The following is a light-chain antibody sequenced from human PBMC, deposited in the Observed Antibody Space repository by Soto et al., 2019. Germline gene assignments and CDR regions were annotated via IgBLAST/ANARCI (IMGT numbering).Light chain of an antibody. J-gene: IGKJ1*01. Sequence: EIVMTQSPATLSVSPGERATLSCRASQSVSSNLAWYQQKPGQAPRLLIYGASTRATGIPARFSGRGSGTEVTLTISSLQSEDFAVYYWQQYNNWPPWTFGHGTKVDIK. CDR1: QSVSSN. V-gene: IGKV3-15*01. CDR3: QQYNNWPPWT. CDR2: GAS.